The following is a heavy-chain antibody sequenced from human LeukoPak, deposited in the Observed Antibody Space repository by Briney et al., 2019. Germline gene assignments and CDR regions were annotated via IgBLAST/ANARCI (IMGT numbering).Heavy chain of an antibody. J-gene: IGHJ5*02. Sequence: GSLRLSCAASGFTFSSYWMSWIRQPPGKGLEWIGEINHSGSTNYNPSLKSRVTISVDTSKNQFSLKLSSVTAADTAVYYCARRGYCSSTSCYYNWFDPWGQGTLVTVSS. CDR2: INHSGST. V-gene: IGHV4-34*01. CDR1: GFTFSSYW. D-gene: IGHD2-2*01. CDR3: ARRGYCSSTSCYYNWFDP.